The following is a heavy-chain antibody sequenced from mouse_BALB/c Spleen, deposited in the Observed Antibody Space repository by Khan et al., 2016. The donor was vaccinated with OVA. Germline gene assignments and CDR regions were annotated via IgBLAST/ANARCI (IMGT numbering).Heavy chain of an antibody. CDR3: ARGGWDVFAY. Sequence: QVRLQQSGPELVKPGASVKMSCKASGYIFTDYVMNWVKQRTGQGLEWIGQIYPGSDGTYYNEKFKDKATLTADRSSSTAYMQLNSLTSEDSAVYCWARGGWDVFAYWGQGTLVTVSA. CDR1: GYIFTDYV. V-gene: IGHV1-77*01. D-gene: IGHD4-1*01. J-gene: IGHJ3*01. CDR2: IYPGSDGT.